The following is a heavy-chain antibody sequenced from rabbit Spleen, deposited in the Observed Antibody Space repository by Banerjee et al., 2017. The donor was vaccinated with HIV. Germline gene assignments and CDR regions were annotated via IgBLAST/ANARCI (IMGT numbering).Heavy chain of an antibody. D-gene: IGHD5-1*01. CDR1: GFSFSSAYY. CDR3: ARDLGASGAYGSDL. CDR2: IYAGSSGST. V-gene: IGHV1S40*01. Sequence: QSLEESGGDLVKPGASLTLTCTASGFSFSSAYYMCWVRQAPGKGLEWIGCIYAGSSGSTYYATWAKGRFTISRASSTTVTLQMTSLTAADTATYFCARDLGASGAYGSDLWGPGTLVTVS. J-gene: IGHJ4*01.